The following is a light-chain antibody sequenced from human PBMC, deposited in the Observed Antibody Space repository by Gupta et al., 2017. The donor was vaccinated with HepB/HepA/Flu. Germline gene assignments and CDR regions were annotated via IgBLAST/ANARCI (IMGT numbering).Light chain of an antibody. CDR1: SSDVGGYNY. CDR2: DVS. V-gene: IGLV2-14*03. J-gene: IGLJ1*01. CDR3: SSYTSSNTYV. Sequence: QSALTQPASVSESPGQSITISCTGTSSDVGGYNYVSWYQQHPGKAPKLIIHDVSNRPSGVSNRVSGSKSGNTASLTISGLQAEDEADYYCSSYTSSNTYVFGSGTKVTVL.